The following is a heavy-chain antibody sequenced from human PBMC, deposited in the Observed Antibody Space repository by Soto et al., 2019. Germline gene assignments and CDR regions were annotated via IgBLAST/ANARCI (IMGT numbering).Heavy chain of an antibody. Sequence: SETLSLTCTVSGGSISSYYWSWIRQPPGKGLEWIGYIYYSGSTNYNTSLKSRVTISVDTSKNQFSLKLSSVTAADTAVYYCARTPRNSGLDAFDLWGQGTMVTVSS. CDR3: ARTPRNSGLDAFDL. V-gene: IGHV4-59*08. J-gene: IGHJ3*01. CDR2: IYYSGST. CDR1: GGSISSYY. D-gene: IGHD6-19*01.